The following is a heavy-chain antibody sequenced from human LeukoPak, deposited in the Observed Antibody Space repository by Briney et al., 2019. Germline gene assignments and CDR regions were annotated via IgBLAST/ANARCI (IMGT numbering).Heavy chain of an antibody. Sequence: WGSLRLSCVASGLSVSSNYMSWVRQAPGKGLEWVSVMYRDGSSYYAESVKGRFTISRDNSRNTLYIQMNSLRAEDTAVYYCARSFYDILIGYYQYFDYWGQGTLVTVSS. CDR2: MYRDGSS. CDR3: ARSFYDILIGYYQYFDY. CDR1: GLSVSSNY. J-gene: IGHJ4*02. D-gene: IGHD3-9*01. V-gene: IGHV3-66*01.